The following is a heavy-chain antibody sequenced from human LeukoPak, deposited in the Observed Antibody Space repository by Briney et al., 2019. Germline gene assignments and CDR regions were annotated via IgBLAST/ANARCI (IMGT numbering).Heavy chain of an antibody. CDR1: GGSFSGYY. CDR2: INHSGST. V-gene: IGHV4-34*01. Sequence: SETLSLTCAVYGGSFSGYYWSWIRQPPGKGLEWIGKINHSGSTNYNPSLKSRVTISVDTSKNQFSLKLSSVTAADTAVYYCATSWGHYYYMDVWGKGTTVTVSS. D-gene: IGHD3-16*01. J-gene: IGHJ6*03. CDR3: ATSWGHYYYMDV.